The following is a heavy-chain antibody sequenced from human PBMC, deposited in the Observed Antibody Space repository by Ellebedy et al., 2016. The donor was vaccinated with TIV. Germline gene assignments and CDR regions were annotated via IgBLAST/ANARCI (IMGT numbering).Heavy chain of an antibody. V-gene: IGHV4-39*02. CDR2: LFYSVSAYSGST. D-gene: IGHD3-16*01. Sequence: SETLSLTCTVSGDSITSNSYYWGWIRQPPGKGLEWIGSLFYSVSAYSGSTHQSPSLGGRVIISVDTSKNQFSLRLSSVTAADTAMYSCAREGDLGADYWGQGTLVTVSS. CDR3: AREGDLGADY. J-gene: IGHJ4*02. CDR1: GDSITSNSYY.